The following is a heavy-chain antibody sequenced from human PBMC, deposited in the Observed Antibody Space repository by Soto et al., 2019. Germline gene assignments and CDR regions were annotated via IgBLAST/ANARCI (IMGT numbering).Heavy chain of an antibody. CDR3: ARDRWFGELSSGAIAY. V-gene: IGHV1-2*02. CDR1: GYTFTGYY. J-gene: IGHJ4*02. D-gene: IGHD3-10*01. Sequence: GASVKVSCKTSGYTFTGYYIHWVRQAPGQGPEYMGWINPNNGDTAFAQNFQGGVTMTRDTSITTAFMELSRLRVDDTAVYYCARDRWFGELSSGAIAYWGRGTLVTVSS. CDR2: INPNNGDT.